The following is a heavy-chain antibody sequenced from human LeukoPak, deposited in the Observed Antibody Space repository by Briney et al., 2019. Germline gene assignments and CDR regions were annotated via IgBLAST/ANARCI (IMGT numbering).Heavy chain of an antibody. Sequence: PSETLSLTCAVYGGSFSGYYWSWIRQPPGKGLEWIGEINHSGSTNYNPSLKSRVTISVDTSKNQFSLKLSSVTAADTAVYYCARRYYYGSGSHNWFDPWGQGTLVTVSS. CDR2: INHSGST. CDR1: GGSFSGYY. J-gene: IGHJ5*02. D-gene: IGHD3-10*01. CDR3: ARRYYYGSGSHNWFDP. V-gene: IGHV4-34*01.